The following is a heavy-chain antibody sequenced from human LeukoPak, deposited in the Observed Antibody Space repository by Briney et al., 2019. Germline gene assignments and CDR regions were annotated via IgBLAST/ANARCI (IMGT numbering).Heavy chain of an antibody. Sequence: GGSLRLSCAASGFTVSSSYMSWVRQAPGKGLEWVSVIYSGGSTYSADSVKGRFTISRDNSKNTLHLQMNSLRVEDTAVYYCATEQWLALGNFDYWGQGTLVTVSS. D-gene: IGHD6-19*01. CDR1: GFTVSSSY. CDR3: ATEQWLALGNFDY. CDR2: IYSGGST. V-gene: IGHV3-66*01. J-gene: IGHJ4*02.